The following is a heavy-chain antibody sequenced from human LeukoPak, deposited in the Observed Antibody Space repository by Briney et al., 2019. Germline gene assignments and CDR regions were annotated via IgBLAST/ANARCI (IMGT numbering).Heavy chain of an antibody. CDR1: GFTVSSYP. J-gene: IGHJ4*02. Sequence: EAVGSLRLSCVPSGFTVSSYPMSWVRQAAGKGLEWVASISGGGLNTYYADSVKGHFTISRDESKNTLYLQINSLRAEDTAVYYCAKSVGYHSDRSGYYWLGTFDSWGQGTLVTVSS. D-gene: IGHD3-22*01. V-gene: IGHV3-23*01. CDR3: AKSVGYHSDRSGYYWLGTFDS. CDR2: ISGGGLNT.